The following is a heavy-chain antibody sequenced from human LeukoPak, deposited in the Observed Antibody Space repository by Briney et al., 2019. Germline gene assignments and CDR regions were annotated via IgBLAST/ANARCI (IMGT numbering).Heavy chain of an antibody. V-gene: IGHV4-39*01. D-gene: IGHD3-3*01. CDR2: IYYSGST. CDR1: TGSISTSLFY. Sequence: PSETLSLTCSVSTGSISTSLFYWRWLRQPPGKGLEWIGRIYYSGSTYYNPSLKSRVTISADTSKNQFSLMLNSVTAADTAVYYCARGFRVAAKYYFDYWGQGTLVTVSS. CDR3: ARGFRVAAKYYFDY. J-gene: IGHJ4*02.